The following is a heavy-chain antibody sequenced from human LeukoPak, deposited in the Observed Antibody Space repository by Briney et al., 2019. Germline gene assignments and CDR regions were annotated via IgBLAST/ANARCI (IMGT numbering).Heavy chain of an antibody. Sequence: RPGGSLRLSCAASGFTFSNYWMHWVRQAPGKGLVWVSHIVSDGIRTNYADSVKGRFTISRDNAKNTLYLQMNSLTAEDTAVYYCVRDVFRGLVDWGQGTLVTVSS. CDR1: GFTFSNYW. V-gene: IGHV3-74*01. CDR2: IVSDGIRT. D-gene: IGHD1-26*01. J-gene: IGHJ4*02. CDR3: VRDVFRGLVD.